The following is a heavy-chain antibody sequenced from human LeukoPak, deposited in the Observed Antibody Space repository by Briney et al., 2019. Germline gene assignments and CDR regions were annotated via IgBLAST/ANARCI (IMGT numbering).Heavy chain of an antibody. CDR3: ARGTAAVKIDY. D-gene: IGHD6-13*01. CDR1: GFTFSRYS. V-gene: IGHV3-21*01. Sequence: PGGSLRLSCAASGFTFSRYSMNWVRQAPGKGLEWVSSISSSGSSIYYADSVKGRFTISRDNAKNSLYLQMNSLRAEDTAVYYCARGTAAVKIDYWGQGTLVTVSS. CDR2: ISSSGSSI. J-gene: IGHJ4*02.